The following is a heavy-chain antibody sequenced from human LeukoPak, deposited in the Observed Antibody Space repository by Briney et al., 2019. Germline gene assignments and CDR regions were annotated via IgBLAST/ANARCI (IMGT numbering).Heavy chain of an antibody. D-gene: IGHD4-23*01. CDR1: GFTFSSYA. CDR3: ARWRWSHPGDPLFDY. CDR2: ITGSGGYT. Sequence: GGSLRLSCAASGFTFSSYAMSWVRQAPGKGLEWVSTITGSGGYTYYADSVKGRFTISRDNSKNTLYLQMNSLRAEDTAVYYCARWRWSHPGDPLFDYWGQGTLVTVSS. V-gene: IGHV3-23*01. J-gene: IGHJ4*02.